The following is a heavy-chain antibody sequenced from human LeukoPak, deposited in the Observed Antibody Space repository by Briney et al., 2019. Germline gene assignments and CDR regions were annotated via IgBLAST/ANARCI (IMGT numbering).Heavy chain of an antibody. J-gene: IGHJ4*02. V-gene: IGHV3-21*04. D-gene: IGHD3-9*01. CDR2: ISSSSSYI. CDR3: AKEAGITILHGGYYFDY. CDR1: GFTFSSYS. Sequence: PVGSLRLSCAASGFTFSSYSMNWVRQAPGKGLEWVSSISSSSSYIYYANSVKGRFTISRDNSKNTLYLQMNSLRAEDTAVYYCAKEAGITILHGGYYFDYWGQGTLVTVSS.